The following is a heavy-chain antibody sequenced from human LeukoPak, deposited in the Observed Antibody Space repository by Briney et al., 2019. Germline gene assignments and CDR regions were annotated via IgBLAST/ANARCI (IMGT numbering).Heavy chain of an antibody. J-gene: IGHJ4*02. D-gene: IGHD3-10*01. V-gene: IGHV1-18*01. CDR1: GYTFTNYG. Sequence: AASVKVSCKASGYTFTNYGINWVRQAPGQGLEWMGWISVYNGNTNYAQKLQGRVIMTTDTSTSTAYMELRSLRSDDTAVYYCARDVEWFGELSLPDYWGQGTLVTVSS. CDR2: ISVYNGNT. CDR3: ARDVEWFGELSLPDY.